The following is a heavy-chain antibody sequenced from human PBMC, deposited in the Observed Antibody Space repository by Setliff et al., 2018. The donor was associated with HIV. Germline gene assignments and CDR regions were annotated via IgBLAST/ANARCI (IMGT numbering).Heavy chain of an antibody. CDR2: INPNSGGT. V-gene: IGHV1-2*04. Sequence: ASVKVSCKASGYTFTAYFMHWVRQAPGQGLEWMGRINPNSGGTNYAQKFQGWVTMTRDTSITTAYMELSRLRSDDTAVYYCARGTRVGANDAFDIWGQGTMVTVSS. D-gene: IGHD1-26*01. CDR3: ARGTRVGANDAFDI. J-gene: IGHJ3*02. CDR1: GYTFTAYF.